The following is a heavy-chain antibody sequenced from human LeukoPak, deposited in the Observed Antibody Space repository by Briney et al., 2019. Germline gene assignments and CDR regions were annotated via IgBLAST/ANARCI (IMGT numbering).Heavy chain of an antibody. V-gene: IGHV4-59*01. J-gene: IGHJ3*02. CDR2: IYYSGST. Sequence: SETLSLTCTVSGGPISSYYWSWIRQPPGKGLEWIGYIYYSGSTNYNPSLKSRVTISVDTSKNQFSLKLSSVTAADTAVYYCAREGYVEMATSDAFDIWGQGTMVTVSS. CDR1: GGPISSYY. D-gene: IGHD5-24*01. CDR3: AREGYVEMATSDAFDI.